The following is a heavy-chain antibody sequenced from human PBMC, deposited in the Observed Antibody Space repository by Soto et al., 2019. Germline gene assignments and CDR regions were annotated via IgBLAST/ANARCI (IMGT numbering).Heavy chain of an antibody. CDR3: ARTGEIRYSLQGFDY. Sequence: PSETLSLTCAVYGGSFSGYYWSWIRQPPGKGLEWIGEINHSGSTNYNPSLKSRVTISVDTSKNQFSLKLSSVTAADTAVYYCARTGEIRYSLQGFDYWGQGTLVTVYS. J-gene: IGHJ4*02. D-gene: IGHD3-9*01. V-gene: IGHV4-34*01. CDR1: GGSFSGYY. CDR2: INHSGST.